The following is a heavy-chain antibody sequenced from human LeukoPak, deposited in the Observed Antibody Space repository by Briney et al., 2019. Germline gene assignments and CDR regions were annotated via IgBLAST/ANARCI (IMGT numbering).Heavy chain of an antibody. CDR3: TRGSLSGSSRDY. CDR2: MNPNTGDT. J-gene: IGHJ4*02. V-gene: IGHV1-8*01. D-gene: IGHD1-26*01. CDR1: GYTFTGYD. Sequence: ASVKVSCKASGYTFTGYDINWVRQATGQGLEWMGWMNPNTGDTGYAQKFQGRVTMTRNSFIDTAYMELSGLRSEDTAVYYCTRGSLSGSSRDYWGQGTLLTVSS.